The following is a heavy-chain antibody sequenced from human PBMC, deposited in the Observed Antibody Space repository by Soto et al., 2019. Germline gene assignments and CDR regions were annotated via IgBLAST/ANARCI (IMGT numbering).Heavy chain of an antibody. Sequence: SVKVSCKASGGTFSSYAISWVRQAPGQGLEWMGGIIPIFGTANYAQKFQGRVTITADESTSKAYMELSSLRSEGTAVYYCARARLLPFLEWLYGWGMQVLGQATTVTVS. V-gene: IGHV1-69*13. J-gene: IGHJ6*02. CDR1: GGTFSSYA. CDR3: ARARLLPFLEWLYGWGMQV. CDR2: IIPIFGTA. D-gene: IGHD3-3*01.